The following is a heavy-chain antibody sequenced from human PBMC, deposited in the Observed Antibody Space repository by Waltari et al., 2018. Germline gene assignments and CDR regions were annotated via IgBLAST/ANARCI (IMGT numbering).Heavy chain of an antibody. Sequence: EVQLLESGGGLVQPGGSLRLSCAASGFIFSDYAMNWVRQAPGKGLEWVSFISGSGGSTSYAESVKGRFTISRDNSKKTLYLQINSLRGEDAAVYYCANLGAAMRVYSFDGLDVWGQGTTVTVSS. CDR1: GFIFSDYA. D-gene: IGHD2-2*01. CDR2: ISGSGGST. V-gene: IGHV3-23*01. J-gene: IGHJ6*02. CDR3: ANLGAAMRVYSFDGLDV.